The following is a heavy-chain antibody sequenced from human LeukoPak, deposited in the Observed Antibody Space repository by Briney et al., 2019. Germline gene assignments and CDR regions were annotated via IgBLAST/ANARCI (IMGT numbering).Heavy chain of an antibody. V-gene: IGHV4-31*03. CDR3: ARVRGVISKTSFDY. Sequence: SQTLSLTRTVSVGFISSGGYYWGSIRQHPGKGLEWIGHIYYSGSTYYNPSLKSRVTISEDTSKNQFALKLSSVTAADTAVYYCARVRGVISKTSFDYWGQGTLVSVSS. J-gene: IGHJ4*02. D-gene: IGHD3-10*01. CDR2: IYYSGST. CDR1: VGFISSGGYY.